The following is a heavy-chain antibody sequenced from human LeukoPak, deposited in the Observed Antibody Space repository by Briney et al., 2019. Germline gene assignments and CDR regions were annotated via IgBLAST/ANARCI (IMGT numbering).Heavy chain of an antibody. D-gene: IGHD3-3*01. CDR1: GGTFSSYA. CDR2: VIPIYGTP. CDR3: TRAASYDFLYDAFDI. Sequence: APVKVSCKASGGTFSSYAISWVRQAPGQGLEWMGGVIPIYGTPDYAQKFQGRVTITTDESTSTAFMELSSLRSEDTAVYYCTRAASYDFLYDAFDIWGQGTMVTVSS. V-gene: IGHV1-69*05. J-gene: IGHJ3*02.